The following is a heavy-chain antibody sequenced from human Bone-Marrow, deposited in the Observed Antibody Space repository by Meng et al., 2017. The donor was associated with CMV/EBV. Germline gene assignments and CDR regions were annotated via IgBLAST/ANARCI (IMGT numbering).Heavy chain of an antibody. J-gene: IGHJ4*02. CDR3: ASGPKRSTIVVVPAAIQETDY. CDR1: GYTFTGYY. CDR2: INPNSGGT. D-gene: IGHD2-2*02. Sequence: AAVDVSCKPPGYTFTGYYMHWVRQAPGQGLEWMGWINPNSGGTNYAQKFQGRVTMTRDTSISTAYMELSRLRSDDTAVYYCASGPKRSTIVVVPAAIQETDYWGQGTLVTVSS. V-gene: IGHV1-2*02.